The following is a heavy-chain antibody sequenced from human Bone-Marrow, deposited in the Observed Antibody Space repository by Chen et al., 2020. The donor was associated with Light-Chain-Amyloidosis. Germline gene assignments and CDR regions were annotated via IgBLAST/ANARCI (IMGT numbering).Heavy chain of an antibody. CDR1: GGALTSTSYY. J-gene: IGHJ4*02. Sequence: QLHLQESGPGLVRPSETLSLTCAVSGGALTSTSYYAGWIRQPPGKGLEWIGSVYHSGSTYYNPSLKSRVTISVDTSKNQFSLNLTTVTAADTATYYCARGAVGGTTGVWGQGTLVTVSS. V-gene: IGHV4-39*07. CDR3: ARGAVGGTTGV. D-gene: IGHD1-26*01. CDR2: VYHSGST.